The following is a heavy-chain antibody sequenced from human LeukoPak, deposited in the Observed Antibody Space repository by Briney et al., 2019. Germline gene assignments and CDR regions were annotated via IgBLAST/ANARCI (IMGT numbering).Heavy chain of an antibody. V-gene: IGHV3-21*01. CDR1: GFTFSSYS. J-gene: IGHJ4*02. D-gene: IGHD6-13*01. CDR3: ARDLDSRFDY. CDR2: ISSSSSYI. Sequence: GGSLRLSCAASGFTFSSYSMNWVRQAPGKGLEWVSSISSSSSYIYYADSVKGRFTISRDNAKNSLYLQMNSLRAEDAAVYYCARDLDSRFDYWGQGTLVTVSS.